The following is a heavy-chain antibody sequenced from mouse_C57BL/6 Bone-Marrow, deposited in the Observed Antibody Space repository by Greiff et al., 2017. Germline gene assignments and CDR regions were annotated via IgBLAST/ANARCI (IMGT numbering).Heavy chain of an antibody. V-gene: IGHV1-39*01. Sequence: VQLKQSGPELVKPGASVKISCKASGYSFTDYNMNWVKQSNGKSLEWIGVINPNYGTTSYNQKFEGKATLTVDKSSSTAYMQLNSLTSEDSAVYYCARGYDYDYAMDYWGQGTSVTVSS. D-gene: IGHD2-4*01. CDR3: ARGYDYDYAMDY. J-gene: IGHJ4*01. CDR1: GYSFTDYN. CDR2: INPNYGTT.